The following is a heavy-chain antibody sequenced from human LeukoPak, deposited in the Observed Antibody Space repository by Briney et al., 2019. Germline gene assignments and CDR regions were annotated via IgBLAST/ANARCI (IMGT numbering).Heavy chain of an antibody. CDR1: GFTFTSYY. D-gene: IGHD2-21*01. CDR3: ACVVRGAFDI. V-gene: IGHV1-46*03. J-gene: IGHJ3*02. CDR2: INPSGGST. Sequence: ASVKVSCKASGFTFTSYYMHWVRQAPGQGLEWMGIINPSGGSTSYPQKLQGRVTMTRDTSTSTVYMELSSLRSEDTAVYYCACVVRGAFDIWGQGTLVTVSS.